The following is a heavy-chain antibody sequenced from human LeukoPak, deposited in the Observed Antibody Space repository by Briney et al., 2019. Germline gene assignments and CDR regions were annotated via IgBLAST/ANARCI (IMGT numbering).Heavy chain of an antibody. CDR3: ARDRYCSGGNCYGDAFDI. CDR1: GFSVRSNY. Sequence: QPAGSLRLSCAASGFSVRSNYMSWVRQSPRKALEWVSIMYSGGSTDYADSVKGRFIISRDHSKNTLYLQMNSLRAEDTAVYYCARDRYCSGGNCYGDAFDIWGQGTMVTVSS. CDR2: MYSGGST. V-gene: IGHV3-53*01. D-gene: IGHD2-15*01. J-gene: IGHJ3*02.